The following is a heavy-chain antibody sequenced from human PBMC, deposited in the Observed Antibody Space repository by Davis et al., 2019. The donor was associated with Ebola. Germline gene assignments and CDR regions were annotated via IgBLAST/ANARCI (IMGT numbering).Heavy chain of an antibody. V-gene: IGHV5-10-1*01. CDR2: IDPSDSYT. CDR3: ARQGGGSGRLTSLDS. Sequence: GESLKTSCKGSGYSFTSYWSSWVRQMPGKGLEWMGRIDPSDSYTNYSPSFQGHVTISADKSISTAYLQWSGLKASDTAIYFCARQGGGSGRLTSLDSWGQGTLVTVSS. J-gene: IGHJ4*02. CDR1: GYSFTSYW. D-gene: IGHD3-16*01.